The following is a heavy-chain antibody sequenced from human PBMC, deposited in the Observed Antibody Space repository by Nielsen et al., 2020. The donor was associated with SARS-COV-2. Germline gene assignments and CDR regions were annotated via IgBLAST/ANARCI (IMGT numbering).Heavy chain of an antibody. V-gene: IGHV3-53*01. CDR3: ARGHIGGDAKSVADY. CDR1: GFAVSNNY. Sequence: GGSLRLSCAASGFAVSNNYMSWVRQAPGKGLEWVSLIYSDDSSYYADSVRGRFTISRDNSKNTLFLQMNSLRAEDTAVYYCARGHIGGDAKSVADYWGQGTLVTVSS. D-gene: IGHD1-26*01. J-gene: IGHJ4*02. CDR2: IYSDDSS.